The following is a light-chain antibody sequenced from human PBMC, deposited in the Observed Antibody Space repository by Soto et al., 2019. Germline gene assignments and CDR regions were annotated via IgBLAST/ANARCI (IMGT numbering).Light chain of an antibody. CDR3: LHLNSYSPDT. CDR1: QGISSY. V-gene: IGKV1-9*01. Sequence: DIQLTQSPSFLSASVGDRVTITCRASQGISSYLAWYQQKPGEAPKLLIFSASTLQNGVPSRVSGSGSGTEFTLTISSLQPEDFATYYCLHLNSYSPDTFGPGTKVDVK. CDR2: SAS. J-gene: IGKJ3*01.